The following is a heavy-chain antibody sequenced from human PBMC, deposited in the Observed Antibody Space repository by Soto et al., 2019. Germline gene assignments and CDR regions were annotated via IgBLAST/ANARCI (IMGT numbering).Heavy chain of an antibody. D-gene: IGHD3-10*01. V-gene: IGHV3-11*06. CDR3: VRYIRPNNIASGSYTF. J-gene: IGHJ4*02. Sequence: QVQLVESGGGLVKPGGSLRLSCAASGFPFSDYYMTWIRQAPGKGLDWVSYISSSGTYTHFADSVKGRFTISRDNAKNSLYLQINSPRPEDTAVYYCVRYIRPNNIASGSYTFWGQGILVTVSS. CDR2: ISSSGTYT. CDR1: GFPFSDYY.